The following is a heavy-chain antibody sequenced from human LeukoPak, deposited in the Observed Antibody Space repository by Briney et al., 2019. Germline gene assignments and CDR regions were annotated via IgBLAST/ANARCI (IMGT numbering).Heavy chain of an antibody. J-gene: IGHJ2*01. V-gene: IGHV3-33*01. CDR3: ARGLGIWYFDL. Sequence: GGSLRLSCAASGLTFSSYGMHWVRQAPGKGLEWVAVISYDGSNKYYADPVKGRFTVSRDNSKNTLNLQMNSLRAEDTAVYYCARGLGIWYFDLWGRGTLVTVSP. CDR2: ISYDGSNK. CDR1: GLTFSSYG.